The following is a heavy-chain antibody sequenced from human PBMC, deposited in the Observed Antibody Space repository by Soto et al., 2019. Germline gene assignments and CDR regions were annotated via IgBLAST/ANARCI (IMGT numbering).Heavy chain of an antibody. J-gene: IGHJ4*02. Sequence: QVHLQESGPGLLKPSETLSLTCGVSRGSVSQDNWWSWVRQSPGKGLEWIGEVHYYGGTSYNPSLESRVTISVDTSRNEFSLRLNSVTAADTAIYYCTQNSAYALDYWGQGILVTVSS. CDR2: VHYYGGT. D-gene: IGHD4-17*01. CDR3: TQNSAYALDY. CDR1: RGSVSQDNW. V-gene: IGHV4-4*02.